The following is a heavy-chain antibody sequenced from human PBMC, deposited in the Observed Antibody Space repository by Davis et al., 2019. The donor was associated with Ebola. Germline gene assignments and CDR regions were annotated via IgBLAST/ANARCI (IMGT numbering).Heavy chain of an antibody. D-gene: IGHD6-6*01. J-gene: IGHJ5*02. CDR2: ISDSGGNT. CDR1: GFTFSNYG. CDR3: AKGGGTSSSDFRRT. V-gene: IGHV3-23*01. Sequence: GGSLRLSRAGSGFTFSNYGMNWVRQAPGKGLEWVSGISDSGGNTHYADSVKGRFTISRDNSRNTLFLQMNSLRAEDTAVYYCAKGGGTSSSDFRRTWGQGTLVTVSS.